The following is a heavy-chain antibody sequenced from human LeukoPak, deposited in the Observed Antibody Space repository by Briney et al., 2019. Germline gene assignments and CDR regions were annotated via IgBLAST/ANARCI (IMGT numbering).Heavy chain of an antibody. Sequence: GGSLRLSCAASGFTFSSYSMNWVRQAPGKGLEWVSYISSSSSTIYYADSVKGRFTISRDNAKNSLYLQMNSLRADDAAVYHCARQETSSYNGAFDIWGQGTMVTVSS. CDR1: GFTFSSYS. CDR2: ISSSSSTI. D-gene: IGHD1-26*01. V-gene: IGHV3-48*04. CDR3: ARQETSSYNGAFDI. J-gene: IGHJ3*02.